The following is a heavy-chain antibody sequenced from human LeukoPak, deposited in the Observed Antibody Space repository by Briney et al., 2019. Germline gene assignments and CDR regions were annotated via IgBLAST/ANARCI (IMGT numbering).Heavy chain of an antibody. D-gene: IGHD1-26*01. Sequence: GQSMRLSSAASALTLSNPCRACVRQAQGTLLEWVANIKQDGSTKHYAESLKGRFTISRDNPKSSVYVQMNSLRADDTAVYYCARDTDGSLDYWGQGILVTVAS. J-gene: IGHJ4*02. V-gene: IGHV3-7*01. CDR1: ALTLSNPC. CDR3: ARDTDGSLDY. CDR2: IKQDGSTK.